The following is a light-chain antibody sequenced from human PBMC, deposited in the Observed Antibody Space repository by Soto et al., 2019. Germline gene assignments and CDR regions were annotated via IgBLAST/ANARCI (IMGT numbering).Light chain of an antibody. CDR1: SSDVGSYNY. J-gene: IGLJ2*01. Sequence: QSALTQPPSASGSPGQSVTISCTGTSSDVGSYNYVSWYQQHPGKAPELMIYEVSKRPSGVPDRFSGSKSGNTASLTVSGLQAEDEADYYCSSYAGSNNFVFGGGTKLTVL. V-gene: IGLV2-8*01. CDR2: EVS. CDR3: SSYAGSNNFV.